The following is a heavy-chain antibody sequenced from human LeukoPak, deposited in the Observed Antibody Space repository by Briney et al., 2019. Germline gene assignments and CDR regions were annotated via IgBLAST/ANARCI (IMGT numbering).Heavy chain of an antibody. V-gene: IGHV3-23*01. D-gene: IGHD6-13*01. Sequence: PGGSLRLSCAASGFTFSSYAMSWVRQAPGKGLEWVSGISGSGGSTYYADSVKGRFTISRDNSRNTLYLQMNSPRAEDTAVYYCAILPGYSCGWYEVNYWGQGTLVTVSS. CDR2: ISGSGGST. CDR3: AILPGYSCGWYEVNY. CDR1: GFTFSSYA. J-gene: IGHJ4*02.